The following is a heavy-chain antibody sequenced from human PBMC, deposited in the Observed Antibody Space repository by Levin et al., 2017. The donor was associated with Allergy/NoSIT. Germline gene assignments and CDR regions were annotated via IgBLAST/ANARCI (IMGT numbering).Heavy chain of an antibody. CDR3: ARVRVILTGYYRGSQASYYYGMDV. CDR1: GGSFSDYY. CDR2: IYHSGST. D-gene: IGHD3-9*01. J-gene: IGHJ6*02. Sequence: SETLSLTCAVYGGSFSDYYWSWIRQPPGKGLEWIGEIYHSGSTNNNRSLKSRVTISIDPSKNQFSLNLSSVTAAEKAVYYCARVRVILTGYYRGSQASYYYGMDVWGQGTTVTVSS. V-gene: IGHV4-34*01.